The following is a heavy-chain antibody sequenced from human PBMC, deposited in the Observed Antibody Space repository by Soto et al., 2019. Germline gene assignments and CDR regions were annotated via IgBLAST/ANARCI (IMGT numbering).Heavy chain of an antibody. CDR3: XXXXXXXXXXXXXXXXXXXMDV. CDR1: GFTFSDYY. V-gene: IGHV3-11*01. CDR2: ISSSGSTI. J-gene: IGHJ6*02. Sequence: QVQLVESGGGLVKPGGSLRLSCAASGFTFSDYYMSWIRQAPGKGLXXXSYISSSGSTIYYADSVKGRFTISRDNAKNXXXXXXXXXXXXXXXXXXXXXXXXXXXXXXXXXXXXXXMDVWGQGTTVTVSS.